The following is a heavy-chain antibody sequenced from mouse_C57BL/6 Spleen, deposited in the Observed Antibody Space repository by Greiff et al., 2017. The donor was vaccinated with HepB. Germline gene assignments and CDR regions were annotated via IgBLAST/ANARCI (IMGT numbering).Heavy chain of an antibody. Sequence: QVQLQQSGAELARPGASVKLSCKASGYTFTSYGISWVKQRTGQGLEWIGEIYPRSGNTYYNEKFKGKATLTADKSSSTAYMELRSLTSEDSAVYFCARGSLLLRSYYFDYWGQGTTLTVSS. J-gene: IGHJ2*01. CDR3: ARGSLLLRSYYFDY. CDR1: GYTFTSYG. D-gene: IGHD1-1*01. V-gene: IGHV1-81*01. CDR2: IYPRSGNT.